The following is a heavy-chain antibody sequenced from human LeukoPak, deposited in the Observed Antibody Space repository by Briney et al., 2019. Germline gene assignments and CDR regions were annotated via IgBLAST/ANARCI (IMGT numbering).Heavy chain of an antibody. V-gene: IGHV3-23*01. CDR3: ARVVGRNWYLDL. D-gene: IGHD1-14*01. Sequence: GGSLRLSCGASGFTFSSYDMTWVRQAPGNGLEWVSGIYGRGGTTYYADSVKGRFIVSRDNSKNSLSLQMNSLRAEDTAVYYCARVVGRNWYLDLWGRGTHVTVSS. J-gene: IGHJ2*01. CDR2: IYGRGGTT. CDR1: GFTFSSYD.